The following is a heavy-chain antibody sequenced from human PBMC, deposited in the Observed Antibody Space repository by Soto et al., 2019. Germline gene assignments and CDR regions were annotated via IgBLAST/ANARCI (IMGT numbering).Heavy chain of an antibody. Sequence: GLDLAWLALIYWDDDKRYSPSLKSRLTITKDTSKNQVVLTMTNMDPVDTATYYCAHKYYDFWSGYYDYYYMDVWGKGTTVTVSS. D-gene: IGHD3-3*01. CDR2: IYWDDDK. V-gene: IGHV2-5*02. J-gene: IGHJ6*03. CDR3: AHKYYDFWSGYYDYYYMDV.